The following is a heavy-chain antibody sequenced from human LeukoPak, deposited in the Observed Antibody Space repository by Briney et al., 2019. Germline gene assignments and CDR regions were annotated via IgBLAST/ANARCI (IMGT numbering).Heavy chain of an antibody. D-gene: IGHD3-22*01. CDR1: GFTFSSYT. Sequence: GGSLRLSCSASGFTFSSYTMYWVRQAPGKGLEFLSVINGDGRSTYYADSVKGRFTLSRDNSKNTLYLQMSSLRAEDTAVYYCVGDRADNTGYLTWGQGTRVTVSS. CDR3: VGDRADNTGYLT. CDR2: INGDGRST. J-gene: IGHJ4*02. V-gene: IGHV3-64D*06.